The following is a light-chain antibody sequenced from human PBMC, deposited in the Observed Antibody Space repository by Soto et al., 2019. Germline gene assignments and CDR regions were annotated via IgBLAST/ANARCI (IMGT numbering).Light chain of an antibody. CDR3: AAWDDSLSGHGV. V-gene: IGLV1-47*01. CDR2: RNN. J-gene: IGLJ3*02. Sequence: QSVLTQPPSASGTPGQRVTISCSGSSSNIGSNYVYWYQQLPGTAPKHLIYRNNQRPSGVPDRFSGCKSGSSASLAISWLRSDDEADYYCAAWDDSLSGHGVFGGGTKLTVL. CDR1: SSNIGSNY.